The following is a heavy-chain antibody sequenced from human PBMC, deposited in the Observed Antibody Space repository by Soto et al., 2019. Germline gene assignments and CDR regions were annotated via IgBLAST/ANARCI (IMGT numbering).Heavy chain of an antibody. CDR1: GYTFNTYG. D-gene: IGHD3-3*01. CDR3: ARDPHEFWASYWFDP. CDR2: ISAYDGKT. J-gene: IGHJ5*02. Sequence: ASVKVSCKTSGYTFNTYGINWVRQAPGQGLELMGWISAYDGKTTYAEKFQGRVTLTTDTSTSTAYMELRSLRSDDTAIYYCARDPHEFWASYWFDPWGQGTPVTVS. V-gene: IGHV1-18*01.